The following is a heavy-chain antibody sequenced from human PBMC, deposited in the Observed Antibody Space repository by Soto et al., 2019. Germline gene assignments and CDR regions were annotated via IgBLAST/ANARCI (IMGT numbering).Heavy chain of an antibody. CDR1: GFTFSHYG. CDR3: ATDPGPCIAAAGPRVFDY. V-gene: IGHV3-30*03. Sequence: PGGSLRLSCAASGFTFSHYGMHWVRQAPVKGLEWVAVISYDGSKKNHADSVKGRFTISRDNSKNTLYLQMNRLRAEDRALYYCATDPGPCIAAAGPRVFDYWGQGTLVTVSS. D-gene: IGHD6-13*01. J-gene: IGHJ4*02. CDR2: ISYDGSKK.